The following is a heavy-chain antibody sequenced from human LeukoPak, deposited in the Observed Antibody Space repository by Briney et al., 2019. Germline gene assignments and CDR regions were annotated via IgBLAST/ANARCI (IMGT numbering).Heavy chain of an antibody. D-gene: IGHD3-16*01. V-gene: IGHV3-53*01. CDR1: GFTVSTEH. Sequence: GGSLRLSCGASGFTVSTEHMSWVRQAPGKGLEWVAVSYSGGTTYHAESVKGRFTISRDNSKNTLYLQMNSLRAEDTAAYYCARLWELYFDYWGQGTLVTVSS. CDR3: ARLWELYFDY. J-gene: IGHJ4*02. CDR2: SYSGGTT.